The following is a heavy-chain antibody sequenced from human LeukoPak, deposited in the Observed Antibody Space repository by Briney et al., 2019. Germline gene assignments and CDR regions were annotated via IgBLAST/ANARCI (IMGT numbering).Heavy chain of an antibody. CDR1: GFTFITYS. CDR3: ARDGAYSGSYRAAFDI. D-gene: IGHD1-26*01. J-gene: IGHJ3*02. CDR2: IISGSTTI. Sequence: GSLRLSCSASGFTFITYSMNWVRQAPGKGLEGVAYIISGSTTIYYADSVKGRFTISRDNDKNSLYLQKNSLRAEDTAVYYCARDGAYSGSYRAAFDIWGQGTMVTVSS. V-gene: IGHV3-48*04.